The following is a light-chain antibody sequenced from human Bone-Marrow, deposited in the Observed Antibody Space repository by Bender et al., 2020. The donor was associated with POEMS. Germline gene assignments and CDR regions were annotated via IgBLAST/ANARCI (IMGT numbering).Light chain of an antibody. V-gene: IGLV2-23*02. CDR1: SSDVGTYNL. CDR2: EVN. CDR3: AAWDAGLSGGV. Sequence: QSALTQPASVSGSPGQSVTISCTGTSSDVGTYNLVSWYQQHPGKAPSLIIFEVNKRPSGVSDRFSASKSGDTASLTLSGLRAEDEADYYCAAWDAGLSGGVFGGGTKLTVL. J-gene: IGLJ3*02.